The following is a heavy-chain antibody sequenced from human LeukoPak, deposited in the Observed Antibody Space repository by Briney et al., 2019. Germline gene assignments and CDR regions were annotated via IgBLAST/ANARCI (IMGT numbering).Heavy chain of an antibody. J-gene: IGHJ4*02. D-gene: IGHD2-15*01. CDR1: GYTFTGYY. CDR3: ARSRYCSGGSCYSSLLVFNY. V-gene: IGHV1-2*02. CDR2: INPNSGGT. Sequence: ASVKVSCKASGYTFTGYYMHWVRQAPGQGLEWMGWINPNSGGTNYAQKFQGRVTMTRDTSISTAYMELSRLRPDDTAVYYCARSRYCSGGSCYSSLLVFNYWGQGTLVTVSS.